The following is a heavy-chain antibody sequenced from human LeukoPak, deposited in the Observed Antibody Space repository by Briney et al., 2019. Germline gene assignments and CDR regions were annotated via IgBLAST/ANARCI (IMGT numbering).Heavy chain of an antibody. CDR1: GGSFSGYY. J-gene: IGHJ5*02. D-gene: IGHD6-13*01. CDR2: INHSGST. V-gene: IGHV4-34*01. CDR3: ASCIAAAGANWFDP. Sequence: SETLSLTCAVYGGSFSGYYWSWIRQPPGKGLEWIGEINHSGSTNYNPSLKSRVTISVDTSKNQFSLKLSSVTAADTAVYYCASCIAAAGANWFDPWGQGTRVTVSS.